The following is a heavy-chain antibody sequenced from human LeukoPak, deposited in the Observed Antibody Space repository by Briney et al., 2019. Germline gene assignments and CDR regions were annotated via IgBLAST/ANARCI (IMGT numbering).Heavy chain of an antibody. D-gene: IGHD4-23*01. CDR3: ARSYYGGNSGRSFDY. CDR1: GGSISSYY. CDR2: IYYSGST. J-gene: IGHJ4*02. Sequence: SETLSLTCTVSGGSISSYYWSWIRQPPGKGLEWIGYIYYSGSTNYNPSPKSRVTISVDTSKNQFSLKLSSVTAADTAVYYCARSYYGGNSGRSFDYWGQGTLVTVSS. V-gene: IGHV4-59*01.